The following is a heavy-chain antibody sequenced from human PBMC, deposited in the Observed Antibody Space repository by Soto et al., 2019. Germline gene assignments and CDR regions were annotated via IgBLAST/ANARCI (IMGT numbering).Heavy chain of an antibody. CDR2: FYYDGST. J-gene: IGHJ5*01. D-gene: IGHD2-15*01. CDR3: ARRSHTNWPAY. CDR1: GGSFTSSSHY. Sequence: QLQLQESGPGLVKPSETLSLTCTVSGGSFTSSSHYWVWIRQPPGKGLEWIGSFYYDGSTYFNPSLKSXXTXSXXTSNNQFSLKVNSVTVADTAVYYCARRSHTNWPAYWGHGTQVTVSS. V-gene: IGHV4-39*01.